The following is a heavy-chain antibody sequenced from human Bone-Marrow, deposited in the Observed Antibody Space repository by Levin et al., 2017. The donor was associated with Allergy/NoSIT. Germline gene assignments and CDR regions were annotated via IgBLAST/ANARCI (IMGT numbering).Heavy chain of an antibody. D-gene: IGHD4-17*01. CDR3: AGGSFADYEGFDY. V-gene: IGHV3-53*01. Sequence: GGSLRLSCAASGISVSSNYMSWVRQAPGKGLEWVSIMYSGGATHYAESVKGRFTISRDESNNTLFLQMNSLVADDTAVYYCAGGSFADYEGFDYWGQGTLVIVSS. J-gene: IGHJ4*02. CDR2: MYSGGAT. CDR1: GISVSSNY.